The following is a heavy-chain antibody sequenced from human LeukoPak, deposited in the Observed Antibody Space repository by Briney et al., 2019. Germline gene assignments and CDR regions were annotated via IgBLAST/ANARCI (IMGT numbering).Heavy chain of an antibody. Sequence: ASVKVSCKASGGTFSSYAISWVRQAPGQGLEWMGGIIPIFGTANYAQKFQGRVTITADESTSTAYMELSSPRSEDTAVYYCAREGSSSWANWFDPWGQGTLVTVSS. V-gene: IGHV1-69*01. J-gene: IGHJ5*02. CDR1: GGTFSSYA. CDR3: AREGSSSWANWFDP. CDR2: IIPIFGTA. D-gene: IGHD6-13*01.